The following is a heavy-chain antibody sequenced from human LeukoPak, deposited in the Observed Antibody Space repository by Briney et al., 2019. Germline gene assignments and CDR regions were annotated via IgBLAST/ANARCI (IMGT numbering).Heavy chain of an antibody. V-gene: IGHV3-11*04. CDR1: GFTFSDYN. CDR3: ARVCTWEPEVDY. J-gene: IGHJ4*02. D-gene: IGHD1-26*01. Sequence: GGSLRLSCAASGFTFSDYNMRWIRQAPGKGLEWVSSISRSGSTKYYADSVKGRFTISRDNAKNSLYLQMNSLRAEDTAVYYCARVCTWEPEVDYWGQGTLVTVSS. CDR2: ISRSGSTK.